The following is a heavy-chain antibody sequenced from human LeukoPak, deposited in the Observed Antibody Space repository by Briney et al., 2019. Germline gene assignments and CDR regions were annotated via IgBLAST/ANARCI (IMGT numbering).Heavy chain of an antibody. J-gene: IGHJ4*02. CDR2: IKSKTDGGTI. Sequence: SGGSLRLSCAASGFSFTNAWMSWVRQAPGKGLEWVGRIKSKTDGGTIDYAAPVKGRFTISRDDSKNTLYLQMNSLKTEDTAVYYCTTVTVAGFLRDYWGQGTLVTVSS. CDR3: TTVTVAGFLRDY. D-gene: IGHD6-19*01. CDR1: GFSFTNAW. V-gene: IGHV3-15*01.